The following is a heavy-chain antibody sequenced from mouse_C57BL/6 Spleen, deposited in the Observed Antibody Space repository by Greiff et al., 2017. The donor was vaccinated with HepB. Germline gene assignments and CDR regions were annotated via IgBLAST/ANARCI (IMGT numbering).Heavy chain of an antibody. CDR3: ARHPSPLVEEGAY. D-gene: IGHD1-1*01. CDR2: IHPNSGST. V-gene: IGHV1-64*01. Sequence: VQLKQPGAELVKPGASVKLSCTASGYTFTSYWMHWVQQRPGQGLEWIGMIHPNSGSTNYNEKFKSKATLTVDKSSSTAYMQLSSLTSEDSAVYYRARHPSPLVEEGAYWGQGTLVTVSA. CDR1: GYTFTSYW. J-gene: IGHJ3*01.